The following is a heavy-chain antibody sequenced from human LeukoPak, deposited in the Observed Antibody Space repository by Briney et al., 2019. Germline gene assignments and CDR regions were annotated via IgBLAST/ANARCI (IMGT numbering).Heavy chain of an antibody. CDR3: AKESGRGTFAL. Sequence: SETLSLTCDVSGASISATNWWTWVRLPPGKGLEWIGEVSHSETTNYSPSLKGRVRLSVDRATNQFSLRLTSVTAADTAVYYCAKESGRGTFALWGQGTMVTVSS. CDR2: VSHSETT. J-gene: IGHJ3*01. D-gene: IGHD3-10*01. CDR1: GASISATNW. V-gene: IGHV4-4*02.